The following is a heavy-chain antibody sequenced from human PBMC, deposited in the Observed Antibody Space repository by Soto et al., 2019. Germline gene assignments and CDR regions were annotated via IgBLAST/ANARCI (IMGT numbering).Heavy chain of an antibody. CDR2: IIPVFQTA. V-gene: IGHV1-69*01. CDR3: AREQWSHLSSFEHYNGMDV. CDR1: GGLFSSYP. D-gene: IGHD2-8*01. J-gene: IGHJ6*02. Sequence: QEQLVQSGAEVKKPGSSVKVSCKASGGLFSSYPISWVRQVPGQGLEWMGGIIPVFQTAYYTQRFQGRVTITADESTNTAYMELSSLRSEDTAIYYCAREQWSHLSSFEHYNGMDVWGQGTPVTVSS.